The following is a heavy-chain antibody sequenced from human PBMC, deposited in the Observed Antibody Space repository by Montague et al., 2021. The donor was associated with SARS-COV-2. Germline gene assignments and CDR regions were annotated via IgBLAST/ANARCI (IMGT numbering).Heavy chain of an antibody. Sequence: SETLSLTCTVSGGSISGYYWSWIRQPPGKGLEWIGYIYYSGSTKYNPFLESRVTVSVDRSKNQVSLKLSSVTAADTAVYYCARLLRSCTNGVGRTYYYYAMDVWGQGTTVTFSS. V-gene: IGHV4-59*01. CDR2: IYYSGST. CDR3: ARLLRSCTNGVGRTYYYYAMDV. CDR1: GGSISGYY. J-gene: IGHJ6*02. D-gene: IGHD2-8*01.